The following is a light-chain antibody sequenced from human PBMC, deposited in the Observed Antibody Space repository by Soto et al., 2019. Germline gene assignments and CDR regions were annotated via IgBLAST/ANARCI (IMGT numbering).Light chain of an antibody. CDR1: QSVGSY. Sequence: EIVLTQSPATLSLSPGERATLSCRASQSVGSYLAWYQQKPGQAPRLLIYDASNRATGIPARFSGSGSGTDFTLTISSLETEDFAVYYCQQRSHWPPGFGGGTKVEIK. V-gene: IGKV3-11*01. CDR3: QQRSHWPPG. J-gene: IGKJ4*01. CDR2: DAS.